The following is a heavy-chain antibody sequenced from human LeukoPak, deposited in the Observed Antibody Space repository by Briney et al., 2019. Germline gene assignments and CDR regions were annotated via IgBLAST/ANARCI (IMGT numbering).Heavy chain of an antibody. D-gene: IGHD5-24*01. CDR1: GDSVSSSSAA. Sequence: KPSQTLSLTCAISGDSVSSSSAAWNWIRQSPSRGLEWLGRTYYRSKWYNDYAVSVKSRITINPDTSKNQFSLQLNSVTPEDTAVYYCTRGAPVGSSREFDYWGQGTLVTVSS. J-gene: IGHJ4*02. CDR3: TRGAPVGSSREFDY. V-gene: IGHV6-1*01. CDR2: TYYRSKWYN.